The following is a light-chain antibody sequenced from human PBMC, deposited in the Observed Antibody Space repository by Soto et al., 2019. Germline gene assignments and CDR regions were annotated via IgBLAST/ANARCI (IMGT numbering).Light chain of an antibody. CDR3: SSYAGSNNVI. CDR2: ELT. V-gene: IGLV2-8*01. J-gene: IGLJ2*01. CDR1: SSDIGGYDY. Sequence: QSVLTQPPSASGSPGQSVTISCTGTSSDIGGYDYVSWFQHHPGRAPKLMIYELTKRPSGVPDRFSGSRSGNTASLTVSGLQAEDEADSYCSSYAGSNNVIFGGGTKRTVL.